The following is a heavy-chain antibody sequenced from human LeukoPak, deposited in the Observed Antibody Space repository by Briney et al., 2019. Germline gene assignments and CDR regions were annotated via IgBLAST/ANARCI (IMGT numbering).Heavy chain of an antibody. V-gene: IGHV1-2*02. D-gene: IGHD3-22*01. J-gene: IGHJ3*02. CDR3: ARGLNSGYYYVSAFDI. CDR1: GYTFTGYY. CDR2: INPNSGGT. Sequence: ASVKVSCKASGYTFTGYYMHCVRQAPGQGLEWMGWINPNSGGTNYAQKFQGRVTMTRDTSISTAYMELSRLRSEDTAVYYCARGLNSGYYYVSAFDIWGQGTMATVSS.